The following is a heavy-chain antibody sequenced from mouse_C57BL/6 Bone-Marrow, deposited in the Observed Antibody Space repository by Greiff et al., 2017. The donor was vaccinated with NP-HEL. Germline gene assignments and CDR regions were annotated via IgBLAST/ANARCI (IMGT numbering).Heavy chain of an antibody. J-gene: IGHJ4*01. Sequence: VQLQQSGPELVKPGASVKLSCKASGYTFTSYDITWVKQRPGQGLEWIGWIYPRDGSTKYTEKFKGKATLTVDTSSSTAYMKLHSLTSEDSAVYYCARSVITTVVGSPYYYAMDYWGQGTSVTVSS. D-gene: IGHD1-1*01. V-gene: IGHV1-85*01. CDR3: ARSVITTVVGSPYYYAMDY. CDR2: IYPRDGST. CDR1: GYTFTSYD.